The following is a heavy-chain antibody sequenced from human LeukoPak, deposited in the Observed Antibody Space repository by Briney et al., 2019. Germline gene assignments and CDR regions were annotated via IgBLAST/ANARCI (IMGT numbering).Heavy chain of an antibody. J-gene: IGHJ3*02. D-gene: IGHD2-2*01. V-gene: IGHV3-20*04. CDR1: GFTFDDYG. CDR3: AKNMYREYQRAFDI. CDR2: INWNGGST. Sequence: PGGSLRLSCAASGFTFDDYGMSWVRQAPGKGLEWVSGINWNGGSTGYADSVKGRFTISRDNAKNSLYLQMNSLRAEDTAVYYCAKNMYREYQRAFDIWGQGTMVTVSS.